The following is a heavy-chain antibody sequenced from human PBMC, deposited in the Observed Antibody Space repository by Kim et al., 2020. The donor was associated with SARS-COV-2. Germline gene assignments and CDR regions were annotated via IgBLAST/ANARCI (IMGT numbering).Heavy chain of an antibody. Sequence: TYYHPSSTSLVPISVDTSKNQFSLKLSSVTAADTAVYYCARFSSSRAFDYWGQGTLVTVSS. CDR2: T. CDR3: ARFSSSRAFDY. D-gene: IGHD6-13*01. V-gene: IGHV4-30-2*04. J-gene: IGHJ4*02.